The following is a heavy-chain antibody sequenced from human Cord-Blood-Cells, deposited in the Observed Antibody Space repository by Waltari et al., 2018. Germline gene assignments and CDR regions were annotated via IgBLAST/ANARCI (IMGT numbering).Heavy chain of an antibody. Sequence: EVQLVQSGAEVKKPGESLKISCKGSGYSFTSSWIGWVRQIPGKGLEWMGIIYPGDSDTRYSPSFQGQVTISADKSISTAYLQWSSLKASDTAMYYCARHSSPYYYYYGMDVWGQGTTVTVSS. J-gene: IGHJ6*02. CDR1: GYSFTSSW. D-gene: IGHD6-19*01. V-gene: IGHV5-51*01. CDR3: ARHSSPYYYYYGMDV. CDR2: IYPGDSDT.